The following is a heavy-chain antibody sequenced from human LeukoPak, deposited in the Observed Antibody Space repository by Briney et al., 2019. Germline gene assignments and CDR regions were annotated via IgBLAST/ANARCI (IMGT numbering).Heavy chain of an antibody. Sequence: SETLSLTCTVPGGSISSYYWNWIRQPPGKGLECIGYIYYSGSTNYNPSLKSRVTISVDTSKNQFSLKVSSVTAADTAVYYCARSKRGYQYYFDYWGQGTLVTVSS. CDR3: ARSKRGYQYYFDY. J-gene: IGHJ4*02. CDR1: GGSISSYY. D-gene: IGHD5-12*01. V-gene: IGHV4-59*01. CDR2: IYYSGST.